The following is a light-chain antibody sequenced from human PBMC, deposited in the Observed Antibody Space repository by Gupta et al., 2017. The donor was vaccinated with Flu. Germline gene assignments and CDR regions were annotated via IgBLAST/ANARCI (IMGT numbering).Light chain of an antibody. J-gene: IGKJ4*01. V-gene: IGKV1-33*01. CDR3: QQYEHFRPLP. CDR1: QDIKKY. CDR2: DAS. Sequence: ASQDIKKYLNWYQKKPGKAPRLLIYDASHSETGVPSRFSGSGSGTADSITTTSLQSGDIVTYYCQQYEHFRPLPFGGGTKGEI.